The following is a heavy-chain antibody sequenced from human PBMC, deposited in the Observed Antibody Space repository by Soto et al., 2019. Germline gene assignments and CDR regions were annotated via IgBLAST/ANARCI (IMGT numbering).Heavy chain of an antibody. Sequence: ASVKVSCKASGYTFTSYGISWVRQAPGQGLEWMGWISAYNGNTNYAQKLQGRVTMTTDTSTSTAYMELRSLRSDDTAVYYCARVASRDGYNDAFDIWGQGTMVTVSS. CDR3: ARVASRDGYNDAFDI. V-gene: IGHV1-18*01. J-gene: IGHJ3*02. D-gene: IGHD5-12*01. CDR2: ISAYNGNT. CDR1: GYTFTSYG.